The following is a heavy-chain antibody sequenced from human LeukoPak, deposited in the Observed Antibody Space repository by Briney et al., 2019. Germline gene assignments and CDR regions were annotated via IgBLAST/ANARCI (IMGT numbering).Heavy chain of an antibody. D-gene: IGHD3-3*01. J-gene: IGHJ5*02. Sequence: GGSLRLSCAASGFTFSSYSMNWVRQAPGKGLEWVSSISSSSSYIYYADSVKGRFTISRDNAKNSLYLQMNSLRAEDTAVYYCARESANYDFWSGYSNWFDPWGQGTLVTVSS. CDR3: ARESANYDFWSGYSNWFDP. CDR2: ISSSSSYI. V-gene: IGHV3-21*01. CDR1: GFTFSSYS.